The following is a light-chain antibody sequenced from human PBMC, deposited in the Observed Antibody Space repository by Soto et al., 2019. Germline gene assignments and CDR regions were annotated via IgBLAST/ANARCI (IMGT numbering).Light chain of an antibody. CDR1: QSIGRF. CDR3: QQCYMGWT. J-gene: IGKJ1*01. CDR2: DAS. Sequence: DIQMTQSPSTLSSSVGDRVTIRCRASQSIGRFLAWYQHQPGKAPKLLIYDASTLESGVPSRFSGTGSGTEFTFSITSLQPEDFGTYYCQQCYMGWTFGQGTKVDTK. V-gene: IGKV1-5*01.